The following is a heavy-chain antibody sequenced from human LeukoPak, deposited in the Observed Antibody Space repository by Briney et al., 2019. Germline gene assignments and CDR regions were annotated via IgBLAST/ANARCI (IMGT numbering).Heavy chain of an antibody. J-gene: IGHJ4*02. D-gene: IGHD6-13*01. CDR1: GFTFSSYA. CDR2: ISGSGGST. Sequence: PGGSLRLSCAASGFTFSSYAMSWVRQAPGKGLEWVSAISGSGGSTYYADSVKGRFTISRDNSKNTLYLQMNSLRAEDTAVYYCARATARIAAAGTDYFDYWGQGTLVTVSS. CDR3: ARATARIAAAGTDYFDY. V-gene: IGHV3-23*01.